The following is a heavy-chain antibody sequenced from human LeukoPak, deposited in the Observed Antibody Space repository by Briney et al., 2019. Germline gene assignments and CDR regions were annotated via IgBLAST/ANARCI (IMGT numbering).Heavy chain of an antibody. D-gene: IGHD3-3*01. CDR1: GFTFSSYW. CDR3: AKDRVFDGCEAFDI. V-gene: IGHV3-9*01. CDR2: ISWNSGSI. J-gene: IGHJ3*02. Sequence: PGGSLRLSCAASGFTFSSYWMHWVRQAPGKGLEWVSGISWNSGSIGYADSVKGRFTISRDNAKNSLYLQMNSLRAEDTALYYCAKDRVFDGCEAFDIWGQGTMVTVSS.